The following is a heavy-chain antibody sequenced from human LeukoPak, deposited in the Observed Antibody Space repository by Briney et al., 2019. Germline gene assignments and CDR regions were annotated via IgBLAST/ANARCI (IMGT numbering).Heavy chain of an antibody. Sequence: SETLSLTCTVSGDSMSNFYWGWIRQSPGKGLEWLGYIYFSGRTNYNPSLKSRLTISVDASQNQFFLKLDTVTTADTAIYFCARDASNGPRSNWFDPWGQGTLVTVSS. V-gene: IGHV4-59*01. CDR3: ARDASNGPRSNWFDP. J-gene: IGHJ5*02. CDR2: IYFSGRT. CDR1: GDSMSNFY. D-gene: IGHD3-22*01.